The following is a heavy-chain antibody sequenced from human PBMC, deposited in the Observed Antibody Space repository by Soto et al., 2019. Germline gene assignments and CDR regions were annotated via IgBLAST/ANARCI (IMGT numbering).Heavy chain of an antibody. CDR2: INAGNGNT. J-gene: IGHJ6*02. CDR1: GYTFTSYA. V-gene: IGHV1-3*01. D-gene: IGHD5-12*01. CDR3: ARAVATTHYYYYYGMDV. Sequence: ASVKVSCKASGYTFTSYAMHWVRQAPGQRFEWMGWINAGNGNTKYSQKFQGRVTITRDTSASTAYMELSSLRSEDTAVYYCARAVATTHYYYYYGMDVWGQGTTVTVSS.